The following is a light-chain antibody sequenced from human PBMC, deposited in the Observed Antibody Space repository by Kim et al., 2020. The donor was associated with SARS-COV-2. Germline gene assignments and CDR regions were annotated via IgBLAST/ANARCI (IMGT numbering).Light chain of an antibody. CDR1: QSVSSS. CDR2: DSA. CDR3: QQHNRWFALT. J-gene: IGKJ4*01. V-gene: IGKV3-15*01. Sequence: SPGERATLSCRASQSVSSSLAGYQQKPGRAPRLLIYDSATRAADSPAGCSGGGSGAEFTLTISSLQSEDFAVLHYQQHNRWFALTFGGGTKVDIK.